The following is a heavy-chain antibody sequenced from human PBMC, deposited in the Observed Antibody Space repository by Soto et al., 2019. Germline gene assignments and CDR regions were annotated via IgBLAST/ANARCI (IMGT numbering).Heavy chain of an antibody. Sequence: QVQLQESGPGLVKPSETLSLTCTVSVGSITSYYWSWIRQPPGKGLEWIGYIHNRGSTSYNPSLQSRVTISADVSKNQFSLDLRSVTAADTAVYYCARRWSGTDYWGHGTLVTVSS. CDR2: IHNRGST. CDR1: VGSITSYY. D-gene: IGHD3-10*01. J-gene: IGHJ4*01. V-gene: IGHV4-59*01. CDR3: ARRWSGTDY.